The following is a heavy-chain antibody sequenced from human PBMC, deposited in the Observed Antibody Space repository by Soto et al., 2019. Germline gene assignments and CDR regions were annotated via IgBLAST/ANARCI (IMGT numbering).Heavy chain of an antibody. V-gene: IGHV3-7*03. J-gene: IGHJ4*02. CDR2: IKQDGSEK. Sequence: GGSLRLSCAASGFTFSSYWMSWVRQAPGKGLEWVANIKQDGSEKYYVDSVKGRFTISRDNAKNSLYLQMNSLRAEDTAVYYCARAGDSGYDFLYYFDYWGQGTLVTVSS. D-gene: IGHD5-12*01. CDR3: ARAGDSGYDFLYYFDY. CDR1: GFTFSSYW.